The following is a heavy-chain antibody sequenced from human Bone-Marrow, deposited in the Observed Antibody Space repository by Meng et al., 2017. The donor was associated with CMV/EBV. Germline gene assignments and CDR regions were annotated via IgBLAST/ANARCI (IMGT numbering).Heavy chain of an antibody. D-gene: IGHD6-19*01. J-gene: IGHJ4*02. V-gene: IGHV1-18*01. CDR1: GYTFTSYG. Sequence: ASVKVSCKASGYTFTSYGISWVRQAPGQGLEWMGWISAYNGNTNYAQKLQGRVTMTTDTSTSTAYMELRSLRSDATAVYYCARVSEARRRSGWYKYSGTDYWGQGTLVTVSS. CDR3: ARVSEARRRSGWYKYSGTDY. CDR2: ISAYNGNT.